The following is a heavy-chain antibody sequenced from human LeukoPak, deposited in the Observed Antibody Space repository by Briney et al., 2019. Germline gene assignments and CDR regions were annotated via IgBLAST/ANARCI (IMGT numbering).Heavy chain of an antibody. CDR2: ICYSGTT. CDR1: GGSFSSSSYS. V-gene: IGHV4-39*01. CDR3: ARLRFDFWSGYTHPYFDY. J-gene: IGHJ4*02. Sequence: SETLSLTCTLSGGSFSSSSYSWGRIRQPPGRGLEWIGGICYSGTTYYNPALKSRVPISVDTSMILFSLKLSSVAATDTAVYFCARLRFDFWSGYTHPYFDYWGQGTLVTVSS. D-gene: IGHD3-3*01.